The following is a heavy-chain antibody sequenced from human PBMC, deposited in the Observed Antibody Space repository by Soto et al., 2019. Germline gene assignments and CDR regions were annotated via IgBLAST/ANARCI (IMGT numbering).Heavy chain of an antibody. CDR3: ASLVVPAAMRFTYYYYGMDV. CDR2: IYYSGST. CDR1: GGSISSYY. D-gene: IGHD2-2*01. Sequence: SETLSLTCTVSGGSISSYYWSWIRQPPGKGLEWIGYIYYSGSTYYNPSLKSRVTISVDTSKNQFSLKLSSVTAADTAVYYCASLVVPAAMRFTYYYYGMDVWGQGTTVTVSS. V-gene: IGHV4-59*04. J-gene: IGHJ6*02.